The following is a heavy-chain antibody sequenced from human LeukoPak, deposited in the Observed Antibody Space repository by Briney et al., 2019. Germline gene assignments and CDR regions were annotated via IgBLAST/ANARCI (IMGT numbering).Heavy chain of an antibody. J-gene: IGHJ4*02. Sequence: PGRSLRLSCAASGFTFGSYGMHWVRQAPGKGLEWVAVISFDGRNKYFGDSVKGRFSISRDNSKNTLSLQMNSLRPEDTAVYYCVKDGHSVTIFDLWGRGTLVTVSS. CDR1: GFTFGSYG. CDR3: VKDGHSVTIFDL. D-gene: IGHD4-17*01. CDR2: ISFDGRNK. V-gene: IGHV3-30*18.